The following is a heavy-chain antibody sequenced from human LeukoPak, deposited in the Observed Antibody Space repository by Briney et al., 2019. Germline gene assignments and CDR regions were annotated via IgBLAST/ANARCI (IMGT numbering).Heavy chain of an antibody. J-gene: IGHJ5*02. D-gene: IGHD2-2*01. V-gene: IGHV4-38-2*01. CDR1: GYSISSGYY. CDR2: IYHSGST. Sequence: PSETLSLTXAVSGYSISSGYYWGWIRQPPGKGLEWIGSIYHSGSTYYNPSLKSRVTISVDTSKNQFSLKLSSVTAADTAVYYCARHLADIVVVPAAITWFDPWGQGTLVTVSS. CDR3: ARHLADIVVVPAAITWFDP.